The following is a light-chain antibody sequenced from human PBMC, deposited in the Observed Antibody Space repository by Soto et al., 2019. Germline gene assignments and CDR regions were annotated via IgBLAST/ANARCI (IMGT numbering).Light chain of an antibody. V-gene: IGKV3-11*01. J-gene: IGKJ3*01. Sequence: EIVLTQSPATLSLSRGERATLSCRASQSVGSYLAWYQQIPGRAPRLVIHDASNRATGIPARFSGSGSGTDFILTISSLEPEDFAVYYCQQRTDWPRFTFGPGTKVDIK. CDR3: QQRTDWPRFT. CDR2: DAS. CDR1: QSVGSY.